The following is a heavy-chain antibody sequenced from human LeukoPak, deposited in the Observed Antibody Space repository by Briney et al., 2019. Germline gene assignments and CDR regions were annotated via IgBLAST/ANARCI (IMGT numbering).Heavy chain of an antibody. CDR1: GGTFSIYA. Sequence: SATVSCEASGGTFSIYAISWVRQAPGQGLEWMGGLIPIFGTSNYAQKFQGRVTITADDSTSTAYMELSSLRSEDTAVYYCARARTYYDILTGNYYYYGMDVWGQGTTVTVSS. CDR2: LIPIFGTS. CDR3: ARARTYYDILTGNYYYYGMDV. V-gene: IGHV1-69*13. J-gene: IGHJ6*02. D-gene: IGHD3-9*01.